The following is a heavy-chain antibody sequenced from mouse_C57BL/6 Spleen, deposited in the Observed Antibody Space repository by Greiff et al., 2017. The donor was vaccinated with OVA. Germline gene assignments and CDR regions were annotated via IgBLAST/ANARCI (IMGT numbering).Heavy chain of an antibody. V-gene: IGHV5-16*01. CDR1: GFTFSDYY. CDR2: INYDGSST. Sequence: EVKLMESEGGLVQPGSSMKLSCTASGFTFSDYYMAWVRQVPEKGLEWVANINYDGSSTYYLDSLKSRFIISRDNAKNILYLQMSSLKSEDTATYYCAREARAMDYWGQGTSVTVSS. J-gene: IGHJ4*01. CDR3: AREARAMDY.